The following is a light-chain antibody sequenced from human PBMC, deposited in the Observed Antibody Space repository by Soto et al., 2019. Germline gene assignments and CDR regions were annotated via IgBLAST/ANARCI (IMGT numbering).Light chain of an antibody. Sequence: QSVLTQPPSASGTPGQRVTISCSGSSSNIGSNYVYWYQQLPGTAPKLLIYRNSQRPSGVPDRFSGSKSGTSASLAISGLRCEDEADYYCAAWDDSLSGRVFGGGTKLTVL. J-gene: IGLJ2*01. CDR2: RNS. V-gene: IGLV1-47*01. CDR3: AAWDDSLSGRV. CDR1: SSNIGSNY.